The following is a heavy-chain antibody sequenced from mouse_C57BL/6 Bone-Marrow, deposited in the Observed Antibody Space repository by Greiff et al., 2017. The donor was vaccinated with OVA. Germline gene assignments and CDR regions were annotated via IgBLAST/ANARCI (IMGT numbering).Heavy chain of an antibody. CDR2: IYPGSGNT. Sequence: QVQLQQSGAELVRPGASVKLSCKASGYTFTDYYINWVKQRPGQGLEWIARIYPGSGNTYYNEKFKGKATLTAEKSSSTAYMQLSSLTSEDSAVYFCAREGLRYGDFDYWGQGTTLTVSS. V-gene: IGHV1-76*01. CDR3: AREGLRYGDFDY. CDR1: GYTFTDYY. J-gene: IGHJ2*01. D-gene: IGHD1-1*01.